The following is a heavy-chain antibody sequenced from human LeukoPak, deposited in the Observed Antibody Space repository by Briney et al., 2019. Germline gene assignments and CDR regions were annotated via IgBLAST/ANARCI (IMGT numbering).Heavy chain of an antibody. CDR3: ARSERITMILGGAFDI. CDR1: GGSISSSSYY. D-gene: IGHD3-22*01. CDR2: IYYSGST. V-gene: IGHV4-39*01. Sequence: SETLSLTCTVSGGSISSSSYYWGWIRQPPGKGLEWIGSIYYSGSTYYNPSLKSRVTISVDTSKNQFSLKLSSVTASDTAMYYCARSERITMILGGAFDIWGQGTMVTVSS. J-gene: IGHJ3*02.